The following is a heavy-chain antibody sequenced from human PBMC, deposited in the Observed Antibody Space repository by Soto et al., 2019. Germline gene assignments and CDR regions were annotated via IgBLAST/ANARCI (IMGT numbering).Heavy chain of an antibody. V-gene: IGHV3-49*03. J-gene: IGHJ5*02. Sequence: GGSLRLSCTASGFTFGGYAMSWFRQAPGKGLEWVGFIRSKAYGGTTEYAASVKGRFTISRDDSKSIAYLQMNSLKTEDTAVYYCTRVEDYYDSSGYYYHQFDPWGQGTLVTVSS. CDR1: GFTFGGYA. D-gene: IGHD3-22*01. CDR2: IRSKAYGGTT. CDR3: TRVEDYYDSSGYYYHQFDP.